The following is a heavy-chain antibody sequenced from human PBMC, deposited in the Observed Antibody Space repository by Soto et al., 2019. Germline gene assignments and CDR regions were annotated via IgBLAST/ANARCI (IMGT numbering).Heavy chain of an antibody. CDR1: GGSISSGGYY. CDR2: IYYSGST. Sequence: PSETLSLTCTVSGGSISSGGYYWSWIRQHPGKGLEWIGYIYYSGSTYYNPSLKSRVTISVDTSKNQFSLKLSSVTAADTAVYYCARDGYYGSGSYYKTSNWFDPWGQGTLVTLSS. D-gene: IGHD3-10*01. V-gene: IGHV4-31*03. CDR3: ARDGYYGSGSYYKTSNWFDP. J-gene: IGHJ5*02.